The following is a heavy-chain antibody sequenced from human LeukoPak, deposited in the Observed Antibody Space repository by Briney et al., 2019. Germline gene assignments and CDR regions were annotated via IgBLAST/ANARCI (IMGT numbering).Heavy chain of an antibody. Sequence: GASVKVSCKASGGTFSSYAISWVRQAPGQGLEWMGGIIPIFGTANYAQKFQGRVTITADESTSTACMELSSLRSEDTAVYYCARDVGEYYYDSSGYSPVDYFDYWGQGTLVTVSS. V-gene: IGHV1-69*13. J-gene: IGHJ4*02. CDR2: IIPIFGTA. CDR1: GGTFSSYA. D-gene: IGHD3-22*01. CDR3: ARDVGEYYYDSSGYSPVDYFDY.